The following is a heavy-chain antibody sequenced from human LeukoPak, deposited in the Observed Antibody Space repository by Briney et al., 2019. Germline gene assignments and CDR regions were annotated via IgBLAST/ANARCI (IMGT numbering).Heavy chain of an antibody. Sequence: SETLSLTCTVSGGSISSSSYYWGWIRQPPGKGLEWIGEINHSGSTNYNPSLKSRVTISVDTSKNQFSLKLSSVTAADTAVYYCAREYLTGTIDYWGQGTLVTVSS. D-gene: IGHD1/OR15-1a*01. J-gene: IGHJ4*02. CDR3: AREYLTGTIDY. V-gene: IGHV4-39*07. CDR2: INHSGST. CDR1: GGSISSSSYY.